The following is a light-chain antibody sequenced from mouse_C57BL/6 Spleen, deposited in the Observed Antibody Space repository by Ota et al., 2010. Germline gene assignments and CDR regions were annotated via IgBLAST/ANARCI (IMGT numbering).Light chain of an antibody. CDR1: KSVEYYGTSL. Sequence: DIVAHPISSFFGCVSRAESHHLLQSQLKSVEYYGTSLMQWYQQKPGQPPKLLIYAASNVESGVPARFSGSGSGTDFSLNIHPVEEDDIAMYFCQQSRKVPFTFGAGTKLELK. CDR2: AAS. V-gene: IGKV3-1*01. CDR3: QQSRKVPFT. J-gene: IGKJ5*01.